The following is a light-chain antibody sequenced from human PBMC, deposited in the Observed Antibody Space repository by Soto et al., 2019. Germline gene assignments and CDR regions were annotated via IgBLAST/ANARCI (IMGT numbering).Light chain of an antibody. V-gene: IGKV3-20*01. CDR3: QHYASLPSGFA. CDR1: QTVTSNR. CDR2: GAS. Sequence: EMVLTQSPGTLSLSPGERATLSCRASQTVTSNRLAWYQQKPGQAPRLLIYGASRRATGIPDRFSGSGSGTDFTLTISRLEPEDFAVYYCQHYASLPSGFAFGPGTTLDTK. J-gene: IGKJ3*01.